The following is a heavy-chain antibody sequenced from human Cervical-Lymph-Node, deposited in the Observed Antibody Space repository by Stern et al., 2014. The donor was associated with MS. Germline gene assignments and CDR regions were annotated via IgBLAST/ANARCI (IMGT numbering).Heavy chain of an antibody. Sequence: QLQLQESGPGLVKPSETPSLTCTVSGGSISTYYWSWIRQSPEKGLEWIGYIFYKGRTNYNPSLKSRVTISVDTSINQFSLNVSSVTAADTAVYYCARGRGISRVSDSWGQGTLVTVSS. J-gene: IGHJ4*02. CDR1: GGSISTYY. D-gene: IGHD2/OR15-2a*01. CDR3: ARGRGISRVSDS. V-gene: IGHV4-59*01. CDR2: IFYKGRT.